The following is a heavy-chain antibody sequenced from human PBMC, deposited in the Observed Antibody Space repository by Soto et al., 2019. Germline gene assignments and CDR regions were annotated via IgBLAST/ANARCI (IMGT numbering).Heavy chain of an antibody. CDR2: IDYSGANT. D-gene: IGHD2-8*01. CDR1: GFTLDNG. CDR3: VSWVSAHFDN. J-gene: IGHJ4*02. Sequence: PGGSLRLSCAASGFTLDNGMTWVRQAPGKGLEWSSTIDYSGANTHYADSVKGRFTISRDKSRNTVALQMSNLRAEDTALYYCVSWVSAHFDNWGQGTLVTVSS. V-gene: IGHV3-23*01.